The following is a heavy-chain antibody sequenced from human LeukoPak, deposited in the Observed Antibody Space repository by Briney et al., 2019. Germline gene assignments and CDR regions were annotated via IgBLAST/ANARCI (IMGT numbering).Heavy chain of an antibody. CDR2: IYTSGST. Sequence: SEALSLTCTVSGGSISSYYWSWIRQPAGKGLEWIGRIYTSGSTNYNPSLKSRVTMSVDTSKNQFSLKLSSVTAADTAVYYCARVKTSYPAAPANWFDHWGQGTLVTVSS. V-gene: IGHV4-4*07. D-gene: IGHD2-2*01. CDR3: ARVKTSYPAAPANWFDH. J-gene: IGHJ5*02. CDR1: GGSISSYY.